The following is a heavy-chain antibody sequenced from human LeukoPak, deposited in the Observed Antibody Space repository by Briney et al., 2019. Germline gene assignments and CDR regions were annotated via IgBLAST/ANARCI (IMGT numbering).Heavy chain of an antibody. CDR3: ARGSEEYNYGAFSDY. J-gene: IGHJ4*02. V-gene: IGHV3-7*01. D-gene: IGHD4/OR15-4a*01. CDR2: IHQLGSEK. Sequence: GGSLRLSCRASGFTFGYHWMAWVRQAPGKGLEWVANIHQLGSEKYYLDSVKGRFTVSRDNANNILFLQMDGLSGEDTAVYYCARGSEEYNYGAFSDYWGRGTLVTVSS. CDR1: GFTFGYHW.